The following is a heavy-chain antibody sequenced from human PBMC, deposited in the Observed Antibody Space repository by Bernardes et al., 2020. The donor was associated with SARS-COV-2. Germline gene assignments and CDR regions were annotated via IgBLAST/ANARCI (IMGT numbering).Heavy chain of an antibody. CDR3: VRERWESLFEY. V-gene: IGHV4-61*02. D-gene: IGHD1-26*01. CDR1: GDSISSGHYY. CDR2: VYIRGNST. J-gene: IGHJ4*02. Sequence: SETLSLTCTVSGDSISSGHYYWSWIRQPAGKGLEFIGRVYIRGNSTNYNDPFRSRVTMTADTAKNQFSLKLGSVTAADTAVYYCVRERWESLFEYWGQGTLVTVSS.